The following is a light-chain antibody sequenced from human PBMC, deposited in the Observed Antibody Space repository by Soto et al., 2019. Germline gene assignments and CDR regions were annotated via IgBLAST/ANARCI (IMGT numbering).Light chain of an antibody. CDR1: QSVSSY. CDR2: DAS. V-gene: IGKV3-11*01. CDR3: QQRSNWPIFT. J-gene: IGKJ3*01. Sequence: EIVLTQSPVTLSLSPGERATLSCRASQSVSSYLAWYQQKPGQAPRLLIYDASNRATGIPARFSGSGSGPDFTLTISCLEPEDFAVYYCQQRSNWPIFTFGPGTKVDIK.